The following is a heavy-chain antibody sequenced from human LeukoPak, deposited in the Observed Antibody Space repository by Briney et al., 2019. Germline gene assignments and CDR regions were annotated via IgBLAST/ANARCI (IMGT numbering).Heavy chain of an antibody. CDR3: AKGSGTTVY. CDR1: GFTFSSYG. D-gene: IGHD1-7*01. J-gene: IGHJ4*02. Sequence: GGSLRLSCAASGFTFSSYGMHWVRQAPGKGLEWVAFIRYDGSNKYYADSVKGRFTISRDNSKNTLYLQINSLRAEDTAVYYCAKGSGTTVYWGQGTLVTVSS. CDR2: IRYDGSNK. V-gene: IGHV3-30*02.